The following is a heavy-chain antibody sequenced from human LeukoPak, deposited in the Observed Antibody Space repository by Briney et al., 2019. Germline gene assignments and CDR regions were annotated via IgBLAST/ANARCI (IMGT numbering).Heavy chain of an antibody. D-gene: IGHD6-19*01. V-gene: IGHV3-11*01. CDR3: ARLGDAGWSKDY. Sequence: GGSLRLSCAASGFTFSDYYMTWIRQTPGKGLEWVTYIDTSATITHYADSLKGRVTVSRDNAKNSLYLQLNGLRAEGTAIYYCARLGDAGWSKDYWGQGTLVTVSS. J-gene: IGHJ4*02. CDR1: GFTFSDYY. CDR2: IDTSATIT.